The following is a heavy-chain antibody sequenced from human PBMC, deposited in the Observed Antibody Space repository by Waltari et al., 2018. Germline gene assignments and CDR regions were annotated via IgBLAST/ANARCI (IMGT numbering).Heavy chain of an antibody. CDR2: INAGNGNT. CDR3: ARSPYYGSGSYSPYYFDY. J-gene: IGHJ4*02. CDR1: GYTFTSYA. D-gene: IGHD3-10*01. Sequence: QVQLVQSGAEVKKPGASVKVSCKASGYTFTSYAMHWVRKAPGHRLEWMGWINAGNGNTKYSQEFQGRVTITRDTSASTAYMELSSLRSEDMAVYYCARSPYYGSGSYSPYYFDYWGQGTLVTVSS. V-gene: IGHV1-3*03.